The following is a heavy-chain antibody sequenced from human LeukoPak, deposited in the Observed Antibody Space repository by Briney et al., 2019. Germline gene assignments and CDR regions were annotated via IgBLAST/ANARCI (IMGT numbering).Heavy chain of an antibody. D-gene: IGHD4-11*01. Sequence: GGSLRLSCAASGFTFSSYEMNWVRQAPGKGLEWVSYISSSGRTIYYADSVKGRPTISRDNAKNSLYLQMNSLRAEDTAVYYCARLKYSNYVDYWGQGTLVTVSS. J-gene: IGHJ4*02. V-gene: IGHV3-48*03. CDR2: ISSSGRTI. CDR1: GFTFSSYE. CDR3: ARLKYSNYVDY.